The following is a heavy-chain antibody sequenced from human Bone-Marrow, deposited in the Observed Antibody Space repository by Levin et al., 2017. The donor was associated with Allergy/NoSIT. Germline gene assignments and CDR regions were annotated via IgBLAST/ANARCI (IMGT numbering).Heavy chain of an antibody. CDR2: ISWNSGSI. CDR3: AKDSGYAYSSGWYAL. J-gene: IGHJ4*02. D-gene: IGHD6-19*01. Sequence: SLKISCAASGFTFDDYAMHWVRQAPGKGLEWVSGISWNSGSIGYADSVNGRFTISRDNAKNSLYLQMNSLRAEDTALYYCAKDSGYAYSSGWYALWGQGTLVTVSS. CDR1: GFTFDDYA. V-gene: IGHV3-9*01.